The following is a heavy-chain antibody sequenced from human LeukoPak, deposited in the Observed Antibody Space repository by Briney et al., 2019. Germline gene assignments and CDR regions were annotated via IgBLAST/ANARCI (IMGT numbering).Heavy chain of an antibody. D-gene: IGHD6-13*01. J-gene: IGHJ4*02. Sequence: SETLSHTCTVSGGSISSYYWSWIRQPPGKGLEWIGYIYYSGSTNYNPSLKSRVTISVDTSKNQFSLKLSSVTAADTAVYYCARTSAAAGISFDYWGQGALVTVSS. V-gene: IGHV4-59*01. CDR1: GGSISSYY. CDR3: ARTSAAAGISFDY. CDR2: IYYSGST.